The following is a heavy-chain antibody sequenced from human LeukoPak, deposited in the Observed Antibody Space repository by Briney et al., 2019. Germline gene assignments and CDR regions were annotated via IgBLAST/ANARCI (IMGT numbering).Heavy chain of an antibody. CDR1: GGTFSSYA. CDR3: ARGGIDAAVAGIGY. J-gene: IGHJ4*02. CDR2: IIPIFGTA. Sequence: SVKVSCKASGGTFSSYAISWVRQAPGQGLEWMGGIIPIFGTANYAQKLQGRVTITADESTSTAYMELSSLRSEDTAVYYCARGGIDAAVAGIGYWGQGTLVTVSS. V-gene: IGHV1-69*13. D-gene: IGHD6-19*01.